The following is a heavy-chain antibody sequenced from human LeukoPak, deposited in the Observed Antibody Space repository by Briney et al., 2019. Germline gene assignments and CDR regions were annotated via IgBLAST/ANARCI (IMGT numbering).Heavy chain of an antibody. Sequence: SVKVSCKASGATFSDYALNWVRQAPGQGLEWMGVFIPILGTANSTQKFQDRVTITADMSTNTAYMELSSLRSEDTAVYFCAGIPVFGVVLHQEPVWGKGTTVTVSS. V-gene: IGHV1-69*10. D-gene: IGHD3-3*01. CDR3: AGIPVFGVVLHQEPV. CDR1: GATFSDYA. J-gene: IGHJ6*04. CDR2: FIPILGTA.